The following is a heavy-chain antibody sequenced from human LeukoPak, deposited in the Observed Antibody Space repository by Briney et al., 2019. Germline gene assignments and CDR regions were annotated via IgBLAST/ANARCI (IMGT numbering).Heavy chain of an antibody. CDR3: ARDRLQLRSFPDY. CDR1: GFTFSSYW. CDR2: MAYDGSNK. J-gene: IGHJ4*02. Sequence: GGSLRLSCAASGFTFSSYWMSWVRQAPGKGRKWVAVMAYDGSNKFYADSVKGRFTISRDNSKNTLYLQMNSLRVEDTAVYYCARDRLQLRSFPDYWGQGTLVTVSS. V-gene: IGHV3-30-3*01. D-gene: IGHD1-7*01.